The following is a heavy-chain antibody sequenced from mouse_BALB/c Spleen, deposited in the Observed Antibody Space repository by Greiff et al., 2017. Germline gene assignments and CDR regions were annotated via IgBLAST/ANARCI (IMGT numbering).Heavy chain of an antibody. J-gene: IGHJ2*01. CDR1: GYSITSDYA. D-gene: IGHD2-1*01. CDR2: ISYSGST. V-gene: IGHV3-2*02. CDR3: ARSYYYGNYVSYFDY. Sequence: ESGPGLVKPSQSLSLTCTVTGYSITSDYAWNWIRQFPGNKLEWMGYISYSGSTSYNPSLKSRISITRDTSKNQFFLQLNSVTTEDTATYYCARSYYYGNYVSYFDYWGQGTTLTVSS.